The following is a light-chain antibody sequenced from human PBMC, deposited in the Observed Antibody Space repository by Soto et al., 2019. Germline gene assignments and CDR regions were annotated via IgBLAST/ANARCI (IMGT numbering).Light chain of an antibody. J-gene: IGLJ2*01. CDR2: EVS. V-gene: IGLV2-8*01. CDR1: SSDVGGYNY. Sequence: QSALTQPPSASGSPGQSVTLSCTGTSSDVGGYNYVSWYQQHPGKAPKLMIYEVSKRPSGVPDRFSGSKSGNTASLTVSGLQAEDEGDYYCSSYAGSNNVVFGGGTKVTVL. CDR3: SSYAGSNNVV.